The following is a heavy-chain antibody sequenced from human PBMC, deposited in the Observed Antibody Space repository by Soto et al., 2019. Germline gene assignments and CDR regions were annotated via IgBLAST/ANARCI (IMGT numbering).Heavy chain of an antibody. D-gene: IGHD2-21*01. Sequence: SETLSLTCTVSGGSVSSGSYYWSWIRQPPGKGLEWIGFIHYSGSTNYNPSLKGRVTMSVDTSKNQFSLKLTSVNTADTTIYYCTRGGDPYKTGHWGQGTLVTVSS. CDR1: GGSVSSGSYY. V-gene: IGHV4-61*01. J-gene: IGHJ4*02. CDR3: TRGGDPYKTGH. CDR2: IHYSGST.